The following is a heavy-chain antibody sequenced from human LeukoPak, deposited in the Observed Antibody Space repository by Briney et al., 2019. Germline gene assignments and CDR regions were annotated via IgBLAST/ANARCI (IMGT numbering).Heavy chain of an antibody. CDR1: GFTFSSYG. Sequence: GGSLRLSCAASGFTFSSYGMHWVRQAPGKGLEWVAVISYDGSNKYYADSVKGRFTISRDNSKNTLYLQMNSLRAEDTAVYYCAKPYYYDSSGYAHSDAFDIWGQGTMVTVSS. CDR3: AKPYYYDSSGYAHSDAFDI. V-gene: IGHV3-30*18. CDR2: ISYDGSNK. J-gene: IGHJ3*02. D-gene: IGHD3-22*01.